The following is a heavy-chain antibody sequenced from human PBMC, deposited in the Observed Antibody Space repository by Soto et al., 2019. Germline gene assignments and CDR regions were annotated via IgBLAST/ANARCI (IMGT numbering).Heavy chain of an antibody. CDR3: VRDGTKTLRDWFDP. CDR1: GASISGFY. V-gene: IGHV4-4*07. Sequence: SETLSLTCTVSGASISGFYWSWIRKSAGKGLEWIGRIYATGTTDYNPSLKSRVMMSVDTSKKQFSLKLRSVIAADTAVYYCVRDGTKTLRDWFDPWGQGISVTVSS. J-gene: IGHJ5*02. CDR2: IYATGTT. D-gene: IGHD1-1*01.